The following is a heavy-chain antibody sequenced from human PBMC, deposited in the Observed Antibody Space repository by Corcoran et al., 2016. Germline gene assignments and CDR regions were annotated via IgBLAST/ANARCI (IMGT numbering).Heavy chain of an antibody. CDR2: TYYRSKWYN. D-gene: IGHD2-8*01. J-gene: IGHJ4*02. CDR1: GDSVSSNSAA. CDR3: ARGSSFKPIVLMVSFDY. Sequence: QVQLQQSGPGLVKPSQTLSLTCAISGDSVSSNSAAWNWIRQSPSSGLEWLGRTYYRSKWYNDYAVSVKSRITINPDTSKNQFSLQLNSVTPEDTAVYYCARGSSFKPIVLMVSFDYWGQGTLVTVSS. V-gene: IGHV6-1*01.